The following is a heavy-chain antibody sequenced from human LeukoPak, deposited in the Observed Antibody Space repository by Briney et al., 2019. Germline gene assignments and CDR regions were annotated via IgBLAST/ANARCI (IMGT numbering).Heavy chain of an antibody. Sequence: SETLSLTCAVYGGSFSGYYWSWIRQPPGKGLEWIGEINHSGSINYNPSLKSRVTISVDTSENQFSLKLSSVTAADTAVYYCARTRLLVTPYYFDYWGQGTLVTVSS. CDR3: ARTRLLVTPYYFDY. V-gene: IGHV4-34*01. CDR2: INHSGSI. D-gene: IGHD3-9*01. J-gene: IGHJ4*02. CDR1: GGSFSGYY.